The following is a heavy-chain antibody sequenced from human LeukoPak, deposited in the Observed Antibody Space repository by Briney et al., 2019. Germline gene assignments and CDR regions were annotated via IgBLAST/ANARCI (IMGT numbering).Heavy chain of an antibody. CDR1: GGSISSSSDC. J-gene: IGHJ4*02. V-gene: IGHV4-39*01. D-gene: IGHD3-22*01. Sequence: SEPLSLTCTVSGGSISSSSDCWGWIRQPPGKGREWIGSIYYSGSTYDNPVLKSRVTISVDTSKNQFTLNLSSVTAADTAVYYCARLYYDSSGYYQICYFDYWGQGTLVTVSS. CDR3: ARLYYDSSGYYQICYFDY. CDR2: IYYSGST.